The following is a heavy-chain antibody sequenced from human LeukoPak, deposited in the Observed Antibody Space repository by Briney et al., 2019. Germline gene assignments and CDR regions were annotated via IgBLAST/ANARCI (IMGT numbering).Heavy chain of an antibody. CDR1: GFTFSSYA. CDR2: ISATDGST. J-gene: IGHJ5*02. CDR3: VACASASCYGDRFDP. D-gene: IGHD2-2*01. V-gene: IGHV3-23*01. Sequence: GGSLRLSCAASGFTFSSYAMTWVRQAPGKGLEWVSSISATDGSTYYADSVRGRFTISRDNSKNTLFLQMNSLGAEDTALYYCVACASASCYGDRFDPWGQGTLVTVSS.